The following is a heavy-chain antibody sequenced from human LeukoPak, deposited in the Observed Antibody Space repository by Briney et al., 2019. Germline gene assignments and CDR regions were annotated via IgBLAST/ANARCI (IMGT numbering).Heavy chain of an antibody. Sequence: SLTCTVSGASINNNFWTWIRQXPGKGLEWIGYIYSSGSANYNPSLKSRVIISGDTSKNQISLNLTSVTAADTAVYFCARXXXYYDTWGHGTLVTXSP. D-gene: IGHD3-16*01. CDR2: IYSSGSA. CDR1: GASINNNF. J-gene: IGHJ4*01. V-gene: IGHV4-59*08. CDR3: ARXXXYYDT.